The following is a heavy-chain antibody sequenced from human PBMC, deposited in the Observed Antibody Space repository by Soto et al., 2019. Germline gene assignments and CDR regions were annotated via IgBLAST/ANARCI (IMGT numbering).Heavy chain of an antibody. CDR1: GFTFSDYY. Sequence: PGGSLRLSCAASGFTFSDYYMSWIRQAPGKGLEWVSYISSSSSYTNYADSVKGRFTISRDNAKNSLYLQMNSLRAEDTAVYYCERDLNGTTGFFDYWGQGTLVTVSS. D-gene: IGHD1-7*01. CDR2: ISSSSSYT. V-gene: IGHV3-11*06. CDR3: ERDLNGTTGFFDY. J-gene: IGHJ4*02.